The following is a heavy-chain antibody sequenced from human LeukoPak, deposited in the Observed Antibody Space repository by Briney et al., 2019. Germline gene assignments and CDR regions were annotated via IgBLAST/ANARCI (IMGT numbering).Heavy chain of an antibody. J-gene: IGHJ4*02. CDR1: GFTFTTYA. D-gene: IGHD2-15*01. CDR3: AKAAAGTCSGARCYYFDS. Sequence: PGGSLRLSCAASGFTFTTYAISSVRQTPGKGLEWVSTFSGSVDTTYHADSVKGRFTISRDNSKNTVYLQMNSLRAEDTAVYYCAKAAAGTCSGARCYYFDSWGQGTPVTVSS. V-gene: IGHV3-23*01. CDR2: FSGSVDTT.